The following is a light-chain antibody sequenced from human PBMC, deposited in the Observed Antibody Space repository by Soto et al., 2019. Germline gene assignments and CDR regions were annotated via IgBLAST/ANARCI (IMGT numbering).Light chain of an antibody. CDR1: SSDVGGYNY. Sequence: QSALTQPASVSGSPGQSITISCTGTSSDVGGYNYVSWHQQHPGKAPKLMIYGVTNRPSGVSNRFSGSKSANTASLTISGLQAEDEADYYCSSYTSSSTLSVVFGGGTKLTVL. CDR3: SSYTSSSTLSVV. J-gene: IGLJ2*01. CDR2: GVT. V-gene: IGLV2-14*01.